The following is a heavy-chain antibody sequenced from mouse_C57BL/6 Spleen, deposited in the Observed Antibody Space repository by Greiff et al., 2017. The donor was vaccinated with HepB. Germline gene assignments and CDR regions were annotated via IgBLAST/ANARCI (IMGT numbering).Heavy chain of an antibody. Sequence: EVQLQQSGPELVKPGASVKIPCKASGYTFTDYNMDWVKQSHGKSLEWIGDINPNNGGTIYNQKFKGKATLTVDKSSSTAYMELRSLTSEDTAVYYCARTLPDYYGSSYDYWGQGTTLTVSS. J-gene: IGHJ2*01. CDR3: ARTLPDYYGSSYDY. V-gene: IGHV1-18*01. D-gene: IGHD1-1*01. CDR2: INPNNGGT. CDR1: GYTFTDYN.